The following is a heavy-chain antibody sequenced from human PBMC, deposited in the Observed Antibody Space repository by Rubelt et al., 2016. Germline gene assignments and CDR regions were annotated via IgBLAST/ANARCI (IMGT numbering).Heavy chain of an antibody. Sequence: QSPSRGLEWLGRTYYRSKWYNDYAVSVKSRITINPDTSKSQFSLQLNSVTPEDTAVYYCARAYGSGTHDYWGQGTLVTVSS. V-gene: IGHV6-1*01. D-gene: IGHD3-10*01. CDR3: ARAYGSGTHDY. J-gene: IGHJ4*02. CDR2: TYYRSKWYN.